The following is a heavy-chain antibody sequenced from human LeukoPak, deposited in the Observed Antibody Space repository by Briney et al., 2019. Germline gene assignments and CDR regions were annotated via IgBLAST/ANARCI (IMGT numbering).Heavy chain of an antibody. D-gene: IGHD3-10*01. CDR3: ARVLLWFGENYYYGMDV. CDR1: GDSVSSNSAA. V-gene: IGHV6-1*01. CDR2: TYYRSKWYN. Sequence: SQTLSLTCAISGDSVSSNSAAWNWIRQSPSRGLEWLGRTYYRSKWYNDYAVSVKSRITINPDTSKNQFSLQLNSVTPGDTAVYYCARVLLWFGENYYYGMDVWGQGTTVTVSS. J-gene: IGHJ6*02.